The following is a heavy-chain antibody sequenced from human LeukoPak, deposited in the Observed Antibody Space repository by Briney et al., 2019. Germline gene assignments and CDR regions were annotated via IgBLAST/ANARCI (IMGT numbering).Heavy chain of an antibody. CDR3: ARDPVTARYYGMDV. CDR1: GYTFTGYY. V-gene: IGHV1-2*04. Sequence: ASVKVSCKASGYTFTGYYMHWVRQAPGQGLEWMGWINPNSGGTNYAQKFQGWVTMTRDTSISTAYMELSRLRSDDTAVYYCARDPVTARYYGMDVWGQGTTVTVSS. D-gene: IGHD2-21*02. CDR2: INPNSGGT. J-gene: IGHJ6*02.